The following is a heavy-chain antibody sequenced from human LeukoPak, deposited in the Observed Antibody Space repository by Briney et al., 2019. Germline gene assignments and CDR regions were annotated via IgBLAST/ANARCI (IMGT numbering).Heavy chain of an antibody. CDR3: AREYGDYDSWFDP. D-gene: IGHD4-17*01. Sequence: ASVKVSCKASGYTFTSYDINWVRQATGQGLEWMGWMNPNSGITGYAQKFQGRVTMTRNTSISTAYMELSSLRSEDTAVYYCAREYGDYDSWFDPWGQGTLVTVSS. CDR2: MNPNSGIT. J-gene: IGHJ5*02. V-gene: IGHV1-8*01. CDR1: GYTFTSYD.